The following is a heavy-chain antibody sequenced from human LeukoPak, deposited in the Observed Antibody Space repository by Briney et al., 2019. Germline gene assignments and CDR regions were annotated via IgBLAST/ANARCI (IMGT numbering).Heavy chain of an antibody. CDR1: GFTFDDYA. D-gene: IGHD5-24*01. V-gene: IGHV3-9*01. CDR3: AKGGRDGYNFDY. Sequence: GGSLRLSCAASGFTFDDYAMHWVRQAPGKGLEWVSGISWNSGSIGYADSVKGRFTISRDNAKNSLYLQMNSLRAEDTALYYCAKGGRDGYNFDYWGQGTLVTVSS. J-gene: IGHJ4*02. CDR2: ISWNSGSI.